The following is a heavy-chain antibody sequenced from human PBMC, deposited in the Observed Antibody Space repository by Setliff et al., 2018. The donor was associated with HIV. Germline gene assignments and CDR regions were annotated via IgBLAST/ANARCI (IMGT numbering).Heavy chain of an antibody. Sequence: GGSLRLSCAGSGFTFSNYPMHWVRQAPGKGLEWVALISHDGSYKYYADSVQGRFTISRDNSKNTLSLQMNSLRAGDTAVYYCAKDRHAAAGTGGFDFWGQGTLVTVSS. CDR2: ISHDGSYK. CDR3: AKDRHAAAGTGGFDF. D-gene: IGHD6-13*01. J-gene: IGHJ4*02. V-gene: IGHV3-30*04. CDR1: GFTFSNYP.